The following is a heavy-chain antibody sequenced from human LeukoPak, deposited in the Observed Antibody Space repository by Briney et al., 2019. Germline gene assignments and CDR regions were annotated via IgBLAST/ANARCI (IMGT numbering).Heavy chain of an antibody. V-gene: IGHV4-39*01. Sequence: SETLSLTCTVSGGSISSSSYYWGWIRQPPGKGLEWIGSIYYSGSTYYNPSLKSRVTISVDTSKNQFSLKLSSVTAADTAVYYCARQLGYYYDSSGYYHFDYWGQGTLVTVSS. CDR2: IYYSGST. CDR1: GGSISSSSYY. D-gene: IGHD3-22*01. CDR3: ARQLGYYYDSSGYYHFDY. J-gene: IGHJ4*02.